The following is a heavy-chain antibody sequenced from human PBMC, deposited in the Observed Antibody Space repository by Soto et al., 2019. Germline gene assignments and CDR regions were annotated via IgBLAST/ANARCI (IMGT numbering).Heavy chain of an antibody. V-gene: IGHV3-9*01. CDR3: AKGEGSSWYRVGNCDY. Sequence: EVQLVESGGGLVQPGRSLRLSCAASGFTFDDYAMHWVRQAPGKGLEWVSGISWNSGSIGYADSVKGRFTISRDNAKNSLYLQMNRLRAEDTALYYCAKGEGSSWYRVGNCDYWGQGTLVTVSS. J-gene: IGHJ4*02. D-gene: IGHD6-13*01. CDR1: GFTFDDYA. CDR2: ISWNSGSI.